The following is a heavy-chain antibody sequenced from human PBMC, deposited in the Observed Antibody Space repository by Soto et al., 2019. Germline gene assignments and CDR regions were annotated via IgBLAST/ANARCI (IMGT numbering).Heavy chain of an antibody. CDR2: IYYSGST. V-gene: IGHV4-31*03. CDR1: GGSISSGGYY. Sequence: SETMSLTSTVSGGSISSGGYYWSWIRQHPGKGLEWIGYIYYSGSTYYNPSLKSRVTISVDTSKNQFSLKLSYVTAADTGVYYCARESLRYFNGIFPDAIDIRCLGKFVPVSS. CDR3: ARESLRYFNGIFPDAIDI. D-gene: IGHD3-9*01. J-gene: IGHJ3*02.